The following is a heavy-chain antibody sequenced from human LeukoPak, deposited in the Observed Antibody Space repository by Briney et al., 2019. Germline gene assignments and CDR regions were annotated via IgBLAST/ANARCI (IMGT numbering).Heavy chain of an antibody. D-gene: IGHD6-13*01. V-gene: IGHV4-39*07. CDR2: IYYSGST. CDR3: ARESLYSSSWYFDY. J-gene: IGHJ4*02. CDR1: GGSISSSSYY. Sequence: SETLSLTCTVSGGSISSSSYYWGWIRQPPGKGLEWIGSIYYSGSTNYNPSLKSRVTISVDTSKNQFSLKLSSVTAADTAVYYCARESLYSSSWYFDYWGQGTLVTVSS.